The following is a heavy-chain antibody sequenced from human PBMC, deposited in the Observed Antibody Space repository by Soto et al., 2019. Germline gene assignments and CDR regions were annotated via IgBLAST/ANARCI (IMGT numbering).Heavy chain of an antibody. CDR3: AKARPIQLWALDY. Sequence: PSETLSLTCTVSGGSISSYYWSWIRQPAGKGLEWIGRIYTSGSTNYNPSLKSRVTMSVDTSKDQFSLYLQMNSLRAEDTAVYYCAKARPIQLWALDYWGQGTLVTVSS. V-gene: IGHV4-4*07. CDR2: IYTSGST. J-gene: IGHJ4*02. CDR1: GGSISSYY. D-gene: IGHD5-18*01.